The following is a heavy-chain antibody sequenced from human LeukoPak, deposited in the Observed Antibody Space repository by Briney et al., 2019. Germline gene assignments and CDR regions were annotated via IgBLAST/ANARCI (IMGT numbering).Heavy chain of an antibody. CDR3: ATDVRSAAAAGTY. D-gene: IGHD6-13*01. V-gene: IGHV1-24*01. Sequence: ASVKVSCKVSGYTLTELSMHWVRQAPGKGLEWMGGFDPEDGETIYAQKFQGRVTMTEDTSTDTAYMELSSRRSEDTAVYYCATDVRSAAAAGTYWGQGTLVTVSS. CDR2: FDPEDGET. J-gene: IGHJ4*02. CDR1: GYTLTELS.